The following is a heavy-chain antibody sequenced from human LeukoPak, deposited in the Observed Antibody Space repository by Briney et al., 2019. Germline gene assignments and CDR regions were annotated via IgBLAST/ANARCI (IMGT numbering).Heavy chain of an antibody. V-gene: IGHV7-4-1*02. CDR1: GYTFTSYA. CDR2: INTNTGNP. CDR3: ARLDYDYVWGSYRYTEVNDAFDI. D-gene: IGHD3-16*02. Sequence: GASVKVSCKASGYTFTSYAMNWVRQAPGQGLKWMGWINTNTGNPTYAQGFTGRFVFSLDTSVSTAYLQISSLKAEDTAVYYCARLDYDYVWGSYRYTEVNDAFDIWGQGTVVTVSS. J-gene: IGHJ3*02.